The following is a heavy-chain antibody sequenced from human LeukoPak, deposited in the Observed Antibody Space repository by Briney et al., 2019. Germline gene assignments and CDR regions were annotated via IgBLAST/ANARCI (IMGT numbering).Heavy chain of an antibody. CDR2: INSDGSST. D-gene: IGHD4-17*01. Sequence: GGSLRLSCAASGFTFSSYGMHWVRQAPGKGLVWVSRINSDGSSTSYADSVNGPFTISRDKAKNTLYLQMNSLRAEDTAVYYCARDYVYYAEYFQHWGQGTLVTVSS. CDR3: ARDYVYYAEYFQH. J-gene: IGHJ1*01. CDR1: GFTFSSYG. V-gene: IGHV3-74*01.